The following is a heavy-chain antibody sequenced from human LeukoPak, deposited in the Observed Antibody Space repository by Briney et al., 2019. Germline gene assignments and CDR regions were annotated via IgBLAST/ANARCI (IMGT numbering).Heavy chain of an antibody. V-gene: IGHV3-30-3*01. D-gene: IGHD3-22*01. CDR3: ARGGSYYYDSSGYYYRSFDY. Sequence: GRSLRLSCAASGFTFSSYAMHWVRQAPGKGLEWVAVISYDGSNKYYADSVKGRFTIPRDNSKNTLYLQMNSLRAEDTAVYYCARGGSYYYDSSGYYYRSFDYWGQGTLVTVSS. J-gene: IGHJ4*02. CDR1: GFTFSSYA. CDR2: ISYDGSNK.